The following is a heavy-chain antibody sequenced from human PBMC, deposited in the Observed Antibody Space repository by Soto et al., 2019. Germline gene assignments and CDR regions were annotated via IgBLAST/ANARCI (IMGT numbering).Heavy chain of an antibody. CDR2: ISADGSDK. CDR1: GFTFSDLG. Sequence: QVQLVESGGGVVQPERTLRLSCATSGFTFSDLGMHWVRQAPGKGLEWVAAISADGSDKYYLGSVQGRFTISRDNTKNALYLQLNSLRTEDTAVYYCAKGTAVARQHFANWGQGTLVTVSS. D-gene: IGHD6-19*01. CDR3: AKGTAVARQHFAN. V-gene: IGHV3-30*18. J-gene: IGHJ4*02.